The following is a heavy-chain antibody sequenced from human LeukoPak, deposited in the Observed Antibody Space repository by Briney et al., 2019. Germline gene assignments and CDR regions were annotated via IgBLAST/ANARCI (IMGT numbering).Heavy chain of an antibody. Sequence: PGGSLRLSCAASGFTFDDHATYWVRQAPGKGLEWVSGINWDGSRIGYADAVKGRFTISRDSAKNSLYLQMNSLRTEDTALYHCARASYYYDTSGLGAFDIWGQGTLVTVSS. V-gene: IGHV3-9*01. CDR3: ARASYYYDTSGLGAFDI. CDR1: GFTFDDHA. J-gene: IGHJ3*02. CDR2: INWDGSRI. D-gene: IGHD3-22*01.